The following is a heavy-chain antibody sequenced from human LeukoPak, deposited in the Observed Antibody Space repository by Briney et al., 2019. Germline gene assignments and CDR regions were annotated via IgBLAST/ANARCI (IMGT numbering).Heavy chain of an antibody. D-gene: IGHD1-14*01. J-gene: IGHJ4*02. V-gene: IGHV1-2*02. CDR1: GYSFTGYY. Sequence: ASVKVPCKASGYSFTGYYMHWVRQAPGQGLEWMGWISPNSGATSYAQKFQGRVTLTKDTSISAAYMELSSLTSDDTAVYYCARAPAPIKYNLDYWGQGTLVTVSS. CDR2: ISPNSGAT. CDR3: ARAPAPIKYNLDY.